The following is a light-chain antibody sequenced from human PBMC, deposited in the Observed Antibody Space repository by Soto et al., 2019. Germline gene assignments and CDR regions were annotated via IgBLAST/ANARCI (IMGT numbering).Light chain of an antibody. V-gene: IGKV1-5*03. Sequence: DLQMTQSPSTLSASVGDRVTITCRASPSISSWLAWYQQKPGQAPKLLIYKASSLESGVPSRFSGSGSGTEFTLTISSLQPDDCATYYCQQYNRYPYTFGQGTKLEIK. J-gene: IGKJ2*01. CDR2: KAS. CDR3: QQYNRYPYT. CDR1: PSISSW.